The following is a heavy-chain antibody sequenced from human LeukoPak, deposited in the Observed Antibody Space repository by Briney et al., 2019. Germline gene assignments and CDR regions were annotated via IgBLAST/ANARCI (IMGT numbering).Heavy chain of an antibody. CDR2: IYYSGST. Sequence: SETLSLTCTVSGGSISSYYWGWIRQPPGKGLEWIGSIYYSGSTYYNPSLKSRVTISVDTSKNQFSLKLSSVTAADTAVYYCARRYSSSWFDYWGQGTLVTVSS. J-gene: IGHJ4*02. V-gene: IGHV4-39*01. CDR3: ARRYSSSWFDY. CDR1: GGSISSYY. D-gene: IGHD6-13*01.